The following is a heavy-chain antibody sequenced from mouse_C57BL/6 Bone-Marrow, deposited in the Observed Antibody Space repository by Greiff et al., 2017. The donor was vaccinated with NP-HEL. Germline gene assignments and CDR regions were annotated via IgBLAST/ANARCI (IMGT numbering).Heavy chain of an antibody. CDR3: ARWAYYYGSSRDYFDY. CDR1: GYTFTSYW. J-gene: IGHJ2*01. V-gene: IGHV1-72*01. CDR2: IDPNRGGT. Sequence: QVQLQQSGAELVKPGASVKLSCKASGYTFTSYWMHWVKQRPGRGLEWIGRIDPNRGGTTYTEKFNSKATLTVDKPSSPAYMQLSSLTSEDSAVYYCARWAYYYGSSRDYFDYWGQGTTLTVSS. D-gene: IGHD1-1*01.